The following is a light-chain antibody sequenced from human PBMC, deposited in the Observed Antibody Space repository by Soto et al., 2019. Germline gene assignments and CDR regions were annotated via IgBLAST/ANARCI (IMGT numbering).Light chain of an antibody. J-gene: IGKJ1*01. V-gene: IGKV3-20*01. Sequence: EIVLTQSPGTLSLSPGERATLSCRASQSVSSSYFAWYQQKPGQAPRLLIYGASSRATGIPDRFSGSGSGTDFTLTISRPEPEDFAVYYCQQYGSSPPWTFGQGTKVEIK. CDR2: GAS. CDR3: QQYGSSPPWT. CDR1: QSVSSSY.